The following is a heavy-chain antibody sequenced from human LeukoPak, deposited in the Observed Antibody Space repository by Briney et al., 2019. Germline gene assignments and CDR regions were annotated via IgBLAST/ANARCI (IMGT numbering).Heavy chain of an antibody. CDR2: INPSGGST. J-gene: IGHJ3*02. V-gene: IGHV1-46*01. CDR1: GYTFTSYY. D-gene: IGHD3-22*01. CDR3: ARDSHRDSSGLGAFDI. Sequence: ASVKVSCKASGYTFTSYYMHWVRQAPGQGLEWMGLINPSGGSTSYAQKFQGRVTMTRDMSTSTVYMELSSLRSEDTAVYYCARDSHRDSSGLGAFDIWGQGTMVTVSS.